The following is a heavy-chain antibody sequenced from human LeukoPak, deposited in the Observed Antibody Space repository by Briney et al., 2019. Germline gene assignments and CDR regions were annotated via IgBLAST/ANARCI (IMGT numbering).Heavy chain of an antibody. J-gene: IGHJ6*03. CDR3: ARYKGYYYYMDV. CDR2: ISYDGSNK. Sequence: PGRSLRLSCAASGFTFSSYAMHWVRQAPGKGLEWVAVISYDGSNKYYADSVKGRFTISRDNSKNTLYLQMNSPRAEDTAVYYCARYKGYYYYMDVWGKGTTVTVSS. D-gene: IGHD1-14*01. V-gene: IGHV3-30*01. CDR1: GFTFSSYA.